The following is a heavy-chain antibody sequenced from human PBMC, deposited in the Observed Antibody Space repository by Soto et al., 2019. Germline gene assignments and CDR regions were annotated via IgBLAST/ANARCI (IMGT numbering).Heavy chain of an antibody. D-gene: IGHD3-10*01. Sequence: EVQLLESGGDLVQPGRSLRLSCAASGFTFSGYAMSWVRQAPGKGLEWVSVIHGGGNSAYYADSVKGRFTISRDNSKNTLYLQMSSLRGEDTAVYYCAKTRGRATTSWHFDYWGQGTLVTVSS. CDR2: IHGGGNSA. J-gene: IGHJ4*02. CDR3: AKTRGRATTSWHFDY. V-gene: IGHV3-23*01. CDR1: GFTFSGYA.